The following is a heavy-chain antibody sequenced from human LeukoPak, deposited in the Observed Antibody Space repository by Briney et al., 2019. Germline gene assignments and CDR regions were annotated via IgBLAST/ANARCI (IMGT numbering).Heavy chain of an antibody. D-gene: IGHD5-24*01. Sequence: GASVKVSCKASGYIFTAYYLHWVRQDPGQKPEWMGWIKANSGDTNYAQKFQGRVTMTRDTSISTVYMELSGLTADDTAVYYCTRVGDDYPYWGQGTLVTVSS. J-gene: IGHJ4*02. V-gene: IGHV1-2*02. CDR2: IKANSGDT. CDR3: TRVGDDYPY. CDR1: GYIFTAYY.